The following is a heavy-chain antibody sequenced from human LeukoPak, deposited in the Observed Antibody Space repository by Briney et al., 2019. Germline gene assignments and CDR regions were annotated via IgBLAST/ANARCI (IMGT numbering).Heavy chain of an antibody. V-gene: IGHV4-59*01. CDR2: IYYSGST. CDR3: ARGIVVVTAANFNY. D-gene: IGHD2-21*02. CDR1: GGSISSYY. Sequence: SETLSLTCTVSGGSISSYYWSWIRQPPGKGLEWIGYIYYSGSTNYNPSLKSRVTISVDTSKNQFSLKLSSVTAADTAVYYCARGIVVVTAANFNYWGEGTLDTVSS. J-gene: IGHJ4*02.